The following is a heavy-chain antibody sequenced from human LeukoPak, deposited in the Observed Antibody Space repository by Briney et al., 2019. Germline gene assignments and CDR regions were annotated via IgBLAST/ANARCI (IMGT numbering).Heavy chain of an antibody. J-gene: IGHJ4*02. CDR1: GGSFSGYY. CDR3: AREWAGVATVSFDY. D-gene: IGHD5-12*01. Sequence: SETLSLTCAVYGGSFSGYYWSWIRQPPGKGLEWIGEINHSGSTNYNPSLKSRVTISVDTSKNQFSLKLSSVTAADTAVYYCAREWAGVATVSFDYWGQGTLVTVSS. CDR2: INHSGST. V-gene: IGHV4-34*01.